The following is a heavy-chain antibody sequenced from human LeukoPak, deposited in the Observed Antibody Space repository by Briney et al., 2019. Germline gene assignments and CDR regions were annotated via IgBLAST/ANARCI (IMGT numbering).Heavy chain of an antibody. CDR1: GFTFSSYA. V-gene: IGHV3-30-3*01. Sequence: GRSLRLSCAASGFTFSSYAMHWVRQAPGKGLEWVAVISYDGSNKYYADSVKGRFTISRDNSKNTLYLQMNSLRAEDTAVYYCARDQGGSRFDYWGQGTLVTVSS. J-gene: IGHJ4*02. D-gene: IGHD1-26*01. CDR3: ARDQGGSRFDY. CDR2: ISYDGSNK.